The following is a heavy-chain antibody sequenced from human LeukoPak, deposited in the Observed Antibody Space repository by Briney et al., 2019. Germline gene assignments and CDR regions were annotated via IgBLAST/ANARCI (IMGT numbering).Heavy chain of an antibody. Sequence: SETLSLTCAVSGDSISSSRWWSWVRQPPGKGLEWIGEMYHSGKFNYNPSLKSRVTISVDKSNNQFSLKLSSVTAADTAVYYCARLPGYSYGVDYWGQGTLVTVSS. CDR2: MYHSGKF. CDR3: ARLPGYSYGVDY. V-gene: IGHV4-4*02. CDR1: GDSISSSRW. D-gene: IGHD5-18*01. J-gene: IGHJ4*02.